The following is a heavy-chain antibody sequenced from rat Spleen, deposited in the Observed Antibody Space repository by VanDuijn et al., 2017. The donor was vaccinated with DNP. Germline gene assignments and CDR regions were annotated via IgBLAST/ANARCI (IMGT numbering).Heavy chain of an antibody. V-gene: IGHV5-25*01. CDR2: ISTSGSRT. CDR3: ARHPSPTYAMDA. Sequence: EVQLVESGGGLVQPGRSLKLSCAASGFTFSNYYMAWVRQAPKKGLEWVATISTSGSRTYYPDSVKGRFTISRDNAKSSLYLQMKSLKSEDTATYYCARHPSPTYAMDAWGQGTSVTVSS. D-gene: IGHD3-1*01. J-gene: IGHJ4*01. CDR1: GFTFSNYY.